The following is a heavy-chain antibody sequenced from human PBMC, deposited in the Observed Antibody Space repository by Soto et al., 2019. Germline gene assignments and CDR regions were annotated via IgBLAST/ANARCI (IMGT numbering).Heavy chain of an antibody. J-gene: IGHJ3*02. CDR2: INHSGST. D-gene: IGHD2-15*01. V-gene: IGHV4-34*01. CDR3: ARVVVVVVDATRSLAFDI. Sequence: QVQLQQWGAGLLKPSETLSLTCAVYGGSFSGYYWSWIRQPPGKGLEWIGEINHSGSTNYNPSLKSRVTISVDTSKNQFSLKLSSVTAADTAVYYCARVVVVVVDATRSLAFDIWGQGTMVTVSS. CDR1: GGSFSGYY.